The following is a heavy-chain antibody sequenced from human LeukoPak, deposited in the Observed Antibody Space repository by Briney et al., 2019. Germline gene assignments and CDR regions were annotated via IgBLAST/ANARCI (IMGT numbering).Heavy chain of an antibody. CDR1: GGSFSGYY. V-gene: IGHV4-34*01. CDR2: INHSGST. Sequence: SETLSLTCAVYGGSFSGYYWSWIRQPPGKGLEGIGEINHSGSTNYNPSLKSRVTISGDTSKKQFSLRLSSVTAADTAVYYCARASYSYDINGWVPFDYWGQGTLVTVSS. J-gene: IGHJ4*02. D-gene: IGHD3-22*01. CDR3: ARASYSYDINGWVPFDY.